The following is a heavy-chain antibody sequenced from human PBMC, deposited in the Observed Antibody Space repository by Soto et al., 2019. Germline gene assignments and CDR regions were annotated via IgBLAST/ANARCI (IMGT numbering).Heavy chain of an antibody. Sequence: EGSLRLSCAASGVTFSSDAMSWVRQAPGKGLEWVSAISGSGGSTYYADSVKGRFTISRDNSKNTLYLQMNSLRAEDTAVYHCAKDVIPNGTAAAGKYSYYGMDVRREXTTVTV. D-gene: IGHD6-13*01. CDR3: AKDVIPNGTAAAGKYSYYGMDV. V-gene: IGHV3-23*01. CDR2: ISGSGGST. CDR1: GVTFSSDA. J-gene: IGHJ6*02.